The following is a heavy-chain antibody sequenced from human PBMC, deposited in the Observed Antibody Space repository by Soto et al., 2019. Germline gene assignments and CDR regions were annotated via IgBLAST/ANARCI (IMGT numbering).Heavy chain of an antibody. V-gene: IGHV3-53*01. CDR1: GFSVSGKY. CDR2: IYSGGST. Sequence: GGALRLSCAASGFSVSGKYMTWVRQCPGKRLEWVSGIYSGGSTYYADSVKDRFTISRDNSKNTLSLQMSSLSAEDTAVYYCASASFLHGVPGPLNYWGQGALVTVSS. J-gene: IGHJ4*02. D-gene: IGHD6-19*01. CDR3: ASASFLHGVPGPLNY.